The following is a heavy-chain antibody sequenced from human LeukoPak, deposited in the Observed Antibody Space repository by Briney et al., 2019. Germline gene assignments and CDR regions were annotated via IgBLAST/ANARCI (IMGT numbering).Heavy chain of an antibody. CDR1: GFTFSSYA. J-gene: IGHJ4*02. V-gene: IGHV3-23*01. D-gene: IGHD1-26*01. CDR3: AKDHRIVGAYDY. CDR2: ISGSGGST. Sequence: PGGSLRLSCAASGFTFSSYAMSWVRQAPGKGLEWVSAISGSGGSTYYANSVKGRFTISRDNSKNTLYLQMNSLRAEDTAVYYCAKDHRIVGAYDYWGQGTLVTVSS.